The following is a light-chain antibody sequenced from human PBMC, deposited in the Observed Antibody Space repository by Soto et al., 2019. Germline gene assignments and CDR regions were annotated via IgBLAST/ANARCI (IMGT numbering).Light chain of an antibody. V-gene: IGKV1-39*01. J-gene: IGKJ2*01. CDR1: QSINSY. Sequence: DIQMTQSPSSLSVSVGDRVTITCRASQSINSYLNWYQQKPGKAPKLLIYAASSLQSGVPSRFSGSGSGTDFTLTISSLQPEDFATYYCQQSYSTPYTFGQGTKLEIK. CDR2: AAS. CDR3: QQSYSTPYT.